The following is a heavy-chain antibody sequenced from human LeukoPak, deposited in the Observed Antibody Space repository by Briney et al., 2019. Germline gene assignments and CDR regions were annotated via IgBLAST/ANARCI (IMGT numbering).Heavy chain of an antibody. D-gene: IGHD5-12*01. CDR1: GFTFDDYA. J-gene: IGHJ4*02. Sequence: GGSLRLSCAVSGFTFDDYAMHWIRQVPGKGLEWVSGINWNSDSIGYADSVKGRFTTSRDNAKNSLYPQMNSLRAEDTAFYYCAINGGGDSGYGNFDYWGQGTLVTASS. CDR3: AINGGGDSGYGNFDY. CDR2: INWNSDSI. V-gene: IGHV3-9*01.